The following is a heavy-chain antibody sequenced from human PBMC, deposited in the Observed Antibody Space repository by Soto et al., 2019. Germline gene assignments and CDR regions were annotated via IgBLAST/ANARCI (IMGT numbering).Heavy chain of an antibody. CDR2: IKSKTDGGTT. D-gene: IGHD6-6*01. Sequence: GGSLRLSCAASGFTFSNAWMNWVRQAPGKGLEWVGRIKSKTDGGTTDYAAPVKGRFTISRDDSKNTLYLQMNSLKTEDTAVYYCKTSAARQALGYYYYGMDVWGQGTTVTVSS. V-gene: IGHV3-15*07. J-gene: IGHJ6*02. CDR1: GFTFSNAW. CDR3: KTSAARQALGYYYYGMDV.